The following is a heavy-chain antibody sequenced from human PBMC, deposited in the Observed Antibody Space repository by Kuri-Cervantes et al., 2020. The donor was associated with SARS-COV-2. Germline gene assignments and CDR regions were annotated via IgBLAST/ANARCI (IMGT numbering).Heavy chain of an antibody. Sequence: ASVHVSCKASGYTFTSYDINWVRQATGKGLGWMGWMNPNSGNTGYAQKFQGRVTITRNTSISTAYMELSRLRSDDTAVYYCERGVTMVRGVSLQQQSLGIEGYWGQGTLVTVSS. V-gene: IGHV1-8*03. J-gene: IGHJ4*02. D-gene: IGHD3-10*01. CDR3: ERGVTMVRGVSLQQQSLGIEGY. CDR1: GYTFTSYD. CDR2: MNPNSGNT.